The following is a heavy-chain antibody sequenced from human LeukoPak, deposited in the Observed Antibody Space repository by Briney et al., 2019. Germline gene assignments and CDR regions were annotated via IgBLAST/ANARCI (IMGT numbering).Heavy chain of an antibody. D-gene: IGHD1-26*01. CDR3: ASAEWEPEDYYMDV. Sequence: PGGSLRLSCAASGFTFSSYSMNWVRQAPGKGLEWVSYISSSSSTIYYADSVKGRFTISRDNAKNSLYLQMNSLRAEDTAVYYCASAEWEPEDYYMDVWGKGTTVTVSS. J-gene: IGHJ6*03. CDR2: ISSSSSTI. CDR1: GFTFSSYS. V-gene: IGHV3-48*01.